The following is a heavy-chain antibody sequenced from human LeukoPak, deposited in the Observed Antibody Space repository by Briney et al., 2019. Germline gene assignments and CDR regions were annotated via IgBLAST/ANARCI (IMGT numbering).Heavy chain of an antibody. CDR1: GGSFSGYY. CDR2: INHSGST. Sequence: SETLSLTCAVYGGSFSGYYWSWIRQPPGKGLEWIGEINHSGSTNYNPSLKSRVTISVDTSKNQFSLKLSSVTAADTAVYYCARGHGELFRLYYYYGMDVWGQGTTVTVSS. J-gene: IGHJ6*02. CDR3: ARGHGELFRLYYYYGMDV. V-gene: IGHV4-34*01. D-gene: IGHD3-10*01.